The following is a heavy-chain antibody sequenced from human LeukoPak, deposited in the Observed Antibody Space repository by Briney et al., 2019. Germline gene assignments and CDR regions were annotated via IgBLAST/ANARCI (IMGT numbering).Heavy chain of an antibody. D-gene: IGHD2-15*01. J-gene: IGHJ6*02. CDR1: GGSISTYY. Sequence: SETLSLTCTVSGGSISTYYWSWIRQPPGKGLELIVYIYYSGSTNYNPSLKSRATLSVDTSKNQLSLKLSSVTASDTAVYYCPSAQDAAKYYNYGIDVWGQGTTVTVSS. V-gene: IGHV4-59*01. CDR3: PSAQDAAKYYNYGIDV. CDR2: IYYSGST.